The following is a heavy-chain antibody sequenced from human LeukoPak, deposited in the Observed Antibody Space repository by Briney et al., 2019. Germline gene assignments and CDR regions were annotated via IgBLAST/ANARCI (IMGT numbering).Heavy chain of an antibody. CDR3: ARSNRDAFDM. V-gene: IGHV3-48*03. CDR1: GFTFSSYE. CDR2: ISSGTTK. D-gene: IGHD2/OR15-2a*01. J-gene: IGHJ3*02. Sequence: GRSLRLSCAASGFTFSSYEMNRVRQGPGKGLEWVSYISSGTTKYYADSVKGRFTLSRDNTKKSLSLQMNSLRAEDTAIYYCARSNRDAFDMWGQGTVVTVSS.